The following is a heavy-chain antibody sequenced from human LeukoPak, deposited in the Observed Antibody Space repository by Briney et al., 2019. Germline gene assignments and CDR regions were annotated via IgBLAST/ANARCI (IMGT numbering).Heavy chain of an antibody. Sequence: TPSETLSLTCTVSGGSISSYYWSWIRQPAGKGLEWIGRIYTSGSTNYNPSLKSRVTMSVDTSKNQFSLRLSSVTAADTAVYYCAREYNSSSFDYYYYMDVWGKGTTVTVSS. D-gene: IGHD6-6*01. CDR1: GGSISSYY. V-gene: IGHV4-4*07. J-gene: IGHJ6*03. CDR3: AREYNSSSFDYYYYMDV. CDR2: IYTSGST.